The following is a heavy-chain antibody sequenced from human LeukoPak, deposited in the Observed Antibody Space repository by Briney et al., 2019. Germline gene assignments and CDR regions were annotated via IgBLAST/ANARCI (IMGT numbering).Heavy chain of an antibody. Sequence: SETLSLTCTVSGGSISSSSSYWGWIRQPPGKGLEWIGSIYYSGSTYYSPSLRSRVTISVDTSKNQFSLKLSSVTAADTAVYYCARSHYYDNSGPGGLGYWGQGTLVTVSS. J-gene: IGHJ4*02. CDR3: ARSHYYDNSGPGGLGY. CDR1: GGSISSSSSY. D-gene: IGHD3-22*01. V-gene: IGHV4-39*01. CDR2: IYYSGST.